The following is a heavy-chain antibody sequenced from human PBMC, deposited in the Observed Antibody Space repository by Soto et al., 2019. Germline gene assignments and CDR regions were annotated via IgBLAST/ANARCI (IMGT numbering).Heavy chain of an antibody. J-gene: IGHJ4*02. Sequence: PSETLSLTCTVSDGSISPYYWGWVRQPPGKGLEWIGSIYYSGSTNYSPSLKSRVTISVDTSKNQFSLKLSSVTAADTAVYYCARTYGDYVFDYWGQGTLVTVSS. CDR1: DGSISPYY. V-gene: IGHV4-59*01. CDR3: ARTYGDYVFDY. CDR2: IYYSGST. D-gene: IGHD4-17*01.